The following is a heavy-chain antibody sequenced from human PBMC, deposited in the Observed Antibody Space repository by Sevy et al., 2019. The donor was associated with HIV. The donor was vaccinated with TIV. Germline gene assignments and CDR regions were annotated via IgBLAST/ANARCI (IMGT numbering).Heavy chain of an antibody. CDR2: LSFGCGKI. Sequence: GGSLRLSCAASGFAFYDYSMSWIRQAPGKGLEWVATLSFGCGKINYADSVKGRFTISRDNSKNSFYLQMDNLTVADTALYYCAREGCTRPHDYWGQGTRVTVSS. CDR3: AREGCTRPHDY. J-gene: IGHJ4*02. V-gene: IGHV3-23*01. D-gene: IGHD2-8*01. CDR1: GFAFYDYS.